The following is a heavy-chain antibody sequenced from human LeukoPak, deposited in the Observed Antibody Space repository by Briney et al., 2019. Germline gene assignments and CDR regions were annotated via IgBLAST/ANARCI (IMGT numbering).Heavy chain of an antibody. Sequence: GGSLRLSCAASGFTFSSYWMHWVRQAPGKGLVWVSRINSDGSSTSYADSVKGRSTISRDNAKNTLYLQMNSLRAEDTAVYYCARAHYDFWSGYSNGMDVWGQGTTVTVSS. CDR1: GFTFSSYW. CDR2: INSDGSST. CDR3: ARAHYDFWSGYSNGMDV. J-gene: IGHJ6*02. D-gene: IGHD3-3*01. V-gene: IGHV3-74*01.